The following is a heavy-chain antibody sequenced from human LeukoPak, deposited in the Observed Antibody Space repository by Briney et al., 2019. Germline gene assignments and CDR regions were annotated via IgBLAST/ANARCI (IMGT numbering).Heavy chain of an antibody. J-gene: IGHJ4*02. CDR2: ISAYNGNT. Sequence: GASVKVSCKASGYTFTSYGISWVRQAPGQGLEWMGWISAYNGNTNYAQKLQGRVTMTTDTSTSTAYMELRSLRSDDTAVYYCASEGASDYYDSSGYLKVWGQGTLVTVSS. D-gene: IGHD3-22*01. V-gene: IGHV1-18*01. CDR3: ASEGASDYYDSSGYLKV. CDR1: GYTFTSYG.